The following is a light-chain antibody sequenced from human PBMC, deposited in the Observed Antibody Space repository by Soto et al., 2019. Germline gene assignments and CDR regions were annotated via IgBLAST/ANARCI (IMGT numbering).Light chain of an antibody. Sequence: QSALTQPRSVSGSPGQSVTISCTGTSSDVGLYNYVSWYQQHPGKAAKLIIYDVSKRPSGVPDRFSGSKSGNTASLTISGLQADDEGEYFCCSYGGSYTPYVFGTGTKLTVL. J-gene: IGLJ1*01. CDR3: CSYGGSYTPYV. V-gene: IGLV2-11*01. CDR1: SSDVGLYNY. CDR2: DVS.